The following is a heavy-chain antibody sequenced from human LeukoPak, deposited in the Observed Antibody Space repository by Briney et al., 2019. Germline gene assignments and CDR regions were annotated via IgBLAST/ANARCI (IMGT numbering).Heavy chain of an antibody. CDR2: IIPILGIA. Sequence: SVKVSCKASGGTFSSYTISWVRQAPGQGLEWMGRIIPILGIANYAQKFQGRVTITADKSTSTAYMELSSLRSEDTAVYYCASATQGQLGRNWFDPWGQGTLVTVSS. J-gene: IGHJ5*02. V-gene: IGHV1-69*02. D-gene: IGHD6-6*01. CDR1: GGTFSSYT. CDR3: ASATQGQLGRNWFDP.